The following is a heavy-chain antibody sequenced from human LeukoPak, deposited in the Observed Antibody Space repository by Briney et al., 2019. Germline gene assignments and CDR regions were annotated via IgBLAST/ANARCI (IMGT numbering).Heavy chain of an antibody. J-gene: IGHJ6*02. CDR1: GYTFTSYG. Sequence: ASVKVSCKASGYTFTSYGISWVRQAPGQGLEWMGIINPSGGSTSYAQKFQGRVTMTRDTSTSTVYMELSSLRSEDTAVYYCARGYCSGGSCYSVGKDVWGQGTTVTVSS. CDR2: INPSGGST. CDR3: ARGYCSGGSCYSVGKDV. D-gene: IGHD2-15*01. V-gene: IGHV1-46*01.